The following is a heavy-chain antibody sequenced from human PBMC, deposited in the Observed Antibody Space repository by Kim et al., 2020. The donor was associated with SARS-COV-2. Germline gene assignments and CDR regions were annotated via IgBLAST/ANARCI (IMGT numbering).Heavy chain of an antibody. CDR2: RNTNTGDP. D-gene: IGHD6-13*01. CDR3: ATRYSSSYFDL. CDR1: GYNFRSIA. J-gene: IGHJ2*01. Sequence: ASVKVSCKASGYNFRSIAMHWVRQAPGQGLEWMGWRNTNTGDPTYAQGFTGRFVFSLDTSVSTAYLQISSLRAEDTAVYFCATRYSSSYFDLWGRGTLVTVSS. V-gene: IGHV7-4-1*02.